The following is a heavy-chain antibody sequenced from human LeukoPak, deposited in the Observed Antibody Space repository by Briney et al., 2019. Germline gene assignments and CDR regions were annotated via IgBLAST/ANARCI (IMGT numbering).Heavy chain of an antibody. Sequence: SETLSLTCAVYGGTFSDYYWSWIRQSPGKGLEWIGEVMDSGRTNYNPSLKSRATISIDTSKNQFSLRLSSMTAADTAVYYCVREHNIVIPTARTYYYYYMDVWGKGTTVTVSS. CDR1: GGTFSDYY. J-gene: IGHJ6*03. D-gene: IGHD5-12*01. CDR2: VMDSGRT. V-gene: IGHV4-34*12. CDR3: VREHNIVIPTARTYYYYYMDV.